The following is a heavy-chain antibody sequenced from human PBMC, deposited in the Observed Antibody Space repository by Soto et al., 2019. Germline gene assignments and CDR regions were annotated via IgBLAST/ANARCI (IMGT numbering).Heavy chain of an antibody. V-gene: IGHV1-18*04. J-gene: IGHJ3*02. CDR2: ISAYNGNT. CDR1: GYTFTSYG. D-gene: IGHD3-22*01. Sequence: QVQLVQSGAEVKKPGAAVKVSCKASGYTFTSYGISWVRQAPGQGLEWMGWISAYNGNTNYAQKLQGRVTMTTDTSTSTAYMELRSLRSDDTAVYYCATRGRYDSRSKRDAFDIWGQGTMVTVSS. CDR3: ATRGRYDSRSKRDAFDI.